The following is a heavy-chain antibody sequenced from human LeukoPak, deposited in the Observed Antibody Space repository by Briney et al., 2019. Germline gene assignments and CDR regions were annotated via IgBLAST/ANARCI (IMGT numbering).Heavy chain of an antibody. CDR3: ARDRSDGFDY. J-gene: IGHJ4*02. Sequence: GGSLRLSCEASGFTFSRSWMFWVRQAPGKGLEWVSVLYSGGNTYYADSVKGRFTISRDNSKNTLYLQMNSLRTEDTAVYYCARDRSDGFDYWGQGTLVTVSS. V-gene: IGHV3-53*01. CDR1: GFTFSRSW. CDR2: LYSGGNT.